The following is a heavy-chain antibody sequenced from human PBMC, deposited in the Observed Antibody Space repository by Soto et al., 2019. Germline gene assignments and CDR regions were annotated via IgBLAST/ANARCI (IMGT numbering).Heavy chain of an antibody. CDR1: GSSISNDNW. CDR3: ARDTGNSFDY. V-gene: IGHV4-28*03. Sequence: QVQLQESGPGLVKPSDTLSLTCGVSGSSISNDNWWVWIRQPPGKGLEWIGYIHHFGYTYSNPSLKSRLTMSVDTSKNQFSLKLSSVTAVDTAVYYCARDTGNSFDYWGQGTPVTVSS. J-gene: IGHJ4*02. CDR2: IHHFGYT.